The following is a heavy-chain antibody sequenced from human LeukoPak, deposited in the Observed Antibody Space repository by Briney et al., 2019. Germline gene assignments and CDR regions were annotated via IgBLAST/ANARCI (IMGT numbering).Heavy chain of an antibody. CDR1: GFPLSDYW. V-gene: IGHV3-74*01. CDR3: ARDCGTSGCDF. CDR2: ISTDGSST. J-gene: IGHJ4*02. D-gene: IGHD5-12*01. Sequence: QPGGSLRLSCAASGFPLSDYWMHWVRQAPGKGLVWVSRISTDGSSTTNADSVKGRFTISRDNAKNMVYLQMNSLRVEDTAVYYCARDCGTSGCDFWGQGTLVTVSS.